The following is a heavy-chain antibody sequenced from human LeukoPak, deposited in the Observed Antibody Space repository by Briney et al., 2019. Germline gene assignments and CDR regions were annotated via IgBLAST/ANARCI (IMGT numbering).Heavy chain of an antibody. J-gene: IGHJ4*02. Sequence: SETLSLTCTVSGGSISGSSYYWGWIRQPPGKGLEWIGTIYYSGSTYYNSSLKSRATISVDTSKNQFSLKLTSVTAADTAVYYCARDGYNPIDYWGQGTLVSVSS. CDR1: GGSISGSSYY. CDR2: IYYSGST. CDR3: ARDGYNPIDY. D-gene: IGHD5-24*01. V-gene: IGHV4-39*02.